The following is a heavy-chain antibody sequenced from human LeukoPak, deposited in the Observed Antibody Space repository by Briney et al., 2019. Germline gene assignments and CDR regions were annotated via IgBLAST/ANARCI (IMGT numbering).Heavy chain of an antibody. Sequence: GGSLRLSCAASGFTVSSNCMSWDRQAPGKGLEWVSVIYSGGSTYYADSVKGRFTISRDNSKNTLYLQMNSLRAEDTAVYYCARDATIFGVVSLYYYYGMDVWGQGTTVTVSS. D-gene: IGHD3-3*01. V-gene: IGHV3-66*01. CDR2: IYSGGST. J-gene: IGHJ6*02. CDR3: ARDATIFGVVSLYYYYGMDV. CDR1: GFTVSSNC.